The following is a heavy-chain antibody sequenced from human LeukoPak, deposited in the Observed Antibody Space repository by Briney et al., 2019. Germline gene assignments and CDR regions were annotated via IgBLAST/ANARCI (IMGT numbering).Heavy chain of an antibody. CDR3: ARPVGATTNDAFDI. CDR1: GYSFTNYW. CDR2: IYPGDSDT. V-gene: IGHV5-51*01. D-gene: IGHD1-26*01. Sequence: GESLKISCKGSGYSFTNYWIGWVRQMPGKGLEWMGVIYPGDSDTRYSPSFQGQVTISADKSISTAYLQWSSPKASDTAMYYCARPVGATTNDAFDIWGQGTMVTVSS. J-gene: IGHJ3*02.